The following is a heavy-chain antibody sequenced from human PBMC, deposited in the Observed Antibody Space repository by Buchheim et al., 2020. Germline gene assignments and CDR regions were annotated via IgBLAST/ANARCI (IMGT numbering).Heavy chain of an antibody. V-gene: IGHV3-33*01. CDR3: ARGGIAVAGTYYYYYGMDV. CDR2: IWYDGSNK. J-gene: IGHJ6*02. CDR1: GFTFSSYG. Sequence: VQLVESGGGLVQPGGSLRLSCAASGFTFSSYGMHWVRQAPGKGLEWVAVIWYDGSNKYYADSVKGRFTISRDNSKNTLYLQMNSLRAEDTAVYYCARGGIAVAGTYYYYYGMDVWGQGTT. D-gene: IGHD6-19*01.